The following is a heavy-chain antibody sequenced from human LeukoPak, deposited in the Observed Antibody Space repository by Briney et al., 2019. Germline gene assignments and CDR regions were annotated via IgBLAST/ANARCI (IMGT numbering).Heavy chain of an antibody. CDR1: GFTFSSYE. J-gene: IGHJ4*02. CDR2: ISSSGSTI. Sequence: GGSLRLSCAASGFTFSSYEMNWVRQAPGKGLEWVSYISSSGSTIYYADSVKGRSTISRDNAKNSLYLQMNSLRAEDTAVYYCARGAGSSWIRSPRYFDYWGQGTLVTVSS. D-gene: IGHD6-13*01. CDR3: ARGAGSSWIRSPRYFDY. V-gene: IGHV3-48*03.